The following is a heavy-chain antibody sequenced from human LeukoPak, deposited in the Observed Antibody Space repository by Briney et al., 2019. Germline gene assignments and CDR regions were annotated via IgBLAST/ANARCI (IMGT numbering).Heavy chain of an antibody. V-gene: IGHV1-8*01. D-gene: IGHD1-7*01. CDR2: MKPNSGNT. CDR3: ATGIVGGTTVGP. J-gene: IGHJ5*02. Sequence: ASVKVSCMASAYTFTNYDINWVRQAPGQGLEWMGWMKPNSGNTGYAQKFQGRVTMTRNTSITTAYMELSSLTSEDTAVYYCATGIVGGTTVGPWGQGTLVTVSS. CDR1: AYTFTNYD.